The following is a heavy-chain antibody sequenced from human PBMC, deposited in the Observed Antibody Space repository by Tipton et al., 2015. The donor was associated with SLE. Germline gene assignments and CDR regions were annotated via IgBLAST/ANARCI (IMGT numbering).Heavy chain of an antibody. D-gene: IGHD2-2*01. CDR3: ARDAEGAPAEAFDI. CDR1: GGSISSSSYY. CDR2: IYYSGST. V-gene: IGHV4-39*07. J-gene: IGHJ3*02. Sequence: TLSLTCTVSGGSISSSSYYWGWIRQPPGKGLEWIGSIYYSGSTYYNPSLKSRVTISADTSKNQFSLKLSSVTAADTAVYYCARDAEGAPAEAFDIWGQGTMVTVSS.